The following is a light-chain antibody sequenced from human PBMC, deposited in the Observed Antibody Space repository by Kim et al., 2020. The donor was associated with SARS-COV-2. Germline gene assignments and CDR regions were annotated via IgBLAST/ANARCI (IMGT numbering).Light chain of an antibody. Sequence: GQSVTISCTGTSSDVGGYHYVSWYQHHPGKAPKLMIYDVSKRPSGVPDRFSGSKSGNTASLTISGLQAEDEADYYCCSYAGSYTLIFGGGTQLTVL. CDR2: DVS. CDR1: SSDVGGYHY. V-gene: IGLV2-11*01. CDR3: CSYAGSYTLI. J-gene: IGLJ2*01.